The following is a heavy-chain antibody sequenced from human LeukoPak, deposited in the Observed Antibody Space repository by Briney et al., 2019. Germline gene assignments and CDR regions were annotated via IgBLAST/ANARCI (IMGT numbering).Heavy chain of an antibody. V-gene: IGHV3-21*01. Sequence: PGGSLRLPCAASGFTFSSYSMNWVRQAPGKGLEWVSSISSSSSCIYYADSVKGRFTISRDNAKNSLYLQMNSLRAEDTAVYYCASNSGTAMARYFDYWGQGTLVTVSS. CDR2: ISSSSSCI. CDR3: ASNSGTAMARYFDY. CDR1: GFTFSSYS. J-gene: IGHJ4*02. D-gene: IGHD5-18*01.